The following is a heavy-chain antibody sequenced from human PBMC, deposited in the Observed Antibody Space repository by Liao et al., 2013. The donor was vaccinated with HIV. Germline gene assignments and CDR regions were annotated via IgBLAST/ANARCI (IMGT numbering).Heavy chain of an antibody. CDR3: ARDLDRGGKEVYAFDI. CDR2: LYTNGIT. Sequence: QVQLQESGPGLVKPSETLSLICSVSGGSITSFYWSWIRQPAGKGLEWIGRLYTNGITNYSPSLKSRVSMSVDASKNQLSLKLSSVTAADTAVYYCARDLDRGGKEVYAFDIWGQGTMVTVSS. D-gene: IGHD3-16*01. CDR1: GGSITSFY. J-gene: IGHJ3*02. V-gene: IGHV4-4*07.